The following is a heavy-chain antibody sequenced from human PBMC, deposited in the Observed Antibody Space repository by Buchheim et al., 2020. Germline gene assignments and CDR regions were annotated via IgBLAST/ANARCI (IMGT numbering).Heavy chain of an antibody. J-gene: IGHJ6*02. CDR2: IKQDGSEK. V-gene: IGHV3-7*04. D-gene: IGHD1-7*01. Sequence: EVQLVESGGGLVQPGGSLRLSCAASGFTFSSYWMSWVRQAPGKGLEWVANIKQDGSEKYYVDSVKGRLTISRDNAKNSMYLQMNSLTAEDTAVYYCARDPTGTQSNSYYYYYGMDVWGQGTT. CDR3: ARDPTGTQSNSYYYYYGMDV. CDR1: GFTFSSYW.